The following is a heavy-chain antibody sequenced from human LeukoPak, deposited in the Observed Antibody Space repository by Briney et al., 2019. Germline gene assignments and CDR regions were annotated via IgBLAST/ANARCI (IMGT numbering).Heavy chain of an antibody. CDR2: IYHNGNS. J-gene: IGHJ4*02. D-gene: IGHD5-24*01. V-gene: IGHV4-59*01. Sequence: SETLSLTCSVFGDSFNEYYWNWVRQPPGEGLQWIGYIYHNGNSNYNPSLKGRLTISVDTAKNQFSLKLTSVTAADTAVYYCARDGGLQSHFDYWGEGALVTVSS. CDR1: GDSFNEYY. CDR3: ARDGGLQSHFDY.